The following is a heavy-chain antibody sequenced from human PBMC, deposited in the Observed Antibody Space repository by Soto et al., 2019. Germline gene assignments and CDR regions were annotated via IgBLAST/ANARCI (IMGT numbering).Heavy chain of an antibody. CDR2: IIPILGIA. V-gene: IGHV1-69*02. CDR3: EVYSSSWPFLYMDV. Sequence: GTSVKVSCKASGGTLSSYTISWVRQAPGQGLEWMGRIIPILGIANYAQKFQGRVTITADKSTSTAYMELSSLRSEDTAVYYCEVYSSSWPFLYMDVWGKGTTVTVSS. J-gene: IGHJ6*03. CDR1: GGTLSSYT. D-gene: IGHD6-13*01.